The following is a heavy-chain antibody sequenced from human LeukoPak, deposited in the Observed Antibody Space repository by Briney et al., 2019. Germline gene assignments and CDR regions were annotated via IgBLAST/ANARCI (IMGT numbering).Heavy chain of an antibody. CDR1: GGSISSYY. V-gene: IGHV4-59*01. J-gene: IGHJ4*02. Sequence: SETLSLTCTVSGGSISSYYWSWIRQPPGKGLEWIGYIYYSGSSNYNPSLKSRVTRSVDTSKNQFSLKLNSVTAADTAVYYCARLADFWGQGTLVTVSS. CDR2: IYYSGSS. CDR3: ARLADF. D-gene: IGHD3-3*02.